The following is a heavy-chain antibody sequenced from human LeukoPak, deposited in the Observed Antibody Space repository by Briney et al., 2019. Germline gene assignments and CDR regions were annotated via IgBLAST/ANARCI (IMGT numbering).Heavy chain of an antibody. V-gene: IGHV3-15*01. CDR2: IKSKIGGATA. J-gene: IGHJ5*02. CDR1: GITYSTAW. CDR3: ATDRAWFDP. Sequence: PGGSLRLSCAASGITYSTAWMSWFRQDPGKGLEWVGRIKSKIGGATADYAAPVKDRFTISRDDSKNTLYLQMNSLKTEDTAVYYCATDRAWFDPWGQGTLVTVSS. D-gene: IGHD3-10*01.